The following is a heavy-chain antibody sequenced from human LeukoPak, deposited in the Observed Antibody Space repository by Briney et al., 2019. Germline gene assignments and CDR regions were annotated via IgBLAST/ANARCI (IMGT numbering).Heavy chain of an antibody. CDR2: IYYSGST. J-gene: IGHJ5*02. CDR3: ASTFGSYYNQNWFDP. CDR1: GGSISSSSYY. D-gene: IGHD3-10*01. Sequence: SETLSLTCTVSGGSISSSSYYWGWIRQPPGKGLEWIGSIYYSGSTYYNPSLKSRVTISVDTSKNQFSLKLSSVTAADTAVYYCASTFGSYYNQNWFDPWGQGTLVTVSS. V-gene: IGHV4-39*07.